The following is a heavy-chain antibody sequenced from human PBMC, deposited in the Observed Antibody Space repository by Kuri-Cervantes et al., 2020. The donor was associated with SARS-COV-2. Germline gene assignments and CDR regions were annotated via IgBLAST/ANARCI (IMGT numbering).Heavy chain of an antibody. V-gene: IGHV4-39*07. D-gene: IGHD3-9*01. CDR3: ARSQVVRHLDWSSELSYRYYMDV. Sequence: ESLKISCTVSGGSISSSSYYWGWIRQPPGKGLEWIGSIYYSGSTYYNPSLKSRVTISVDTSKNQFSLKLSSVAAADTAVYFCARSQVVRHLDWSSELSYRYYMDVWGKGTTVTVSS. CDR2: IYYSGST. CDR1: GGSISSSSYY. J-gene: IGHJ6*04.